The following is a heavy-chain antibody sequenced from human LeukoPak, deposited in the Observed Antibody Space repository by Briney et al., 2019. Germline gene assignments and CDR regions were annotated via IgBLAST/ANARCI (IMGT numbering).Heavy chain of an antibody. CDR2: ISASGGTI. V-gene: IGHV3-23*01. J-gene: IGHJ4*02. CDR1: GFTFSNYA. CDR3: AKGIYSGYEYYFDF. Sequence: PGGSLRLSCEASGFTFSNYAMSWVRQAPGKGLEWVSGISASGGTIYYADSVKGRFTISRDNSKNTLYLRMHSPRVEHTAVYYCAKGIYSGYEYYFDFWGQGTLVTVSS. D-gene: IGHD5-12*01.